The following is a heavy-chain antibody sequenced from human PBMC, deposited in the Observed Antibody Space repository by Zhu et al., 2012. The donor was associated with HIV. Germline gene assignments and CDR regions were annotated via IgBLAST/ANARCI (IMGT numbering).Heavy chain of an antibody. Sequence: QVQLQESGPGLVKPSETLSLTCAVSGYSISSGYYWGWIRQPPGKGLEWIGSIYHSGNTYYNPSLKSRVTISVDTSKNWFSLKLSSVTAADTAVYYCARLSLWFGETMGLSVFDTWGQGTMVSVSS. CDR2: IYHSGNT. J-gene: IGHJ3*02. V-gene: IGHV4-38-2*01. D-gene: IGHD3-10*01. CDR1: GYSISSGYY. CDR3: ARLSLWFGETMGLSVFDT.